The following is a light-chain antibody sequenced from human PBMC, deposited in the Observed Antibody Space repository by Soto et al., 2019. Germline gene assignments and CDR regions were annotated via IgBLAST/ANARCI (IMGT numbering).Light chain of an antibody. CDR1: SSDVGVYNY. CDR3: ISYKSSSPYV. V-gene: IGLV2-14*03. CDR2: DVS. Sequence: HSVLTQPASVSGSPGQSITISCTGTSSDVGVYNYVSWYQHHPGKAPKLIIFDVSNRPSGISNRFSGSKSGNTASLTISGLQAEDEADYYCISYKSSSPYVFGTGTKVXV. J-gene: IGLJ1*01.